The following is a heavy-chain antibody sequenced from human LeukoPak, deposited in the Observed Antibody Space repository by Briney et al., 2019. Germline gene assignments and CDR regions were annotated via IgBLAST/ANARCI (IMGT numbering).Heavy chain of an antibody. CDR1: GGTFSSYA. J-gene: IGHJ5*02. CDR2: IIPIFGTA. CDR3: ARDLAYYGSGSFGGSTNWFDP. V-gene: IGHV1-69*13. D-gene: IGHD3-10*01. Sequence: SVKVSCKASGGTFSSYAISWVRQAPGQGLEWMGGIIPIFGTANYAQKFQGRVTITADESTSTAYMELSSLRSEDTAVYYCARDLAYYGSGSFGGSTNWFDPWGQGTLVTVSP.